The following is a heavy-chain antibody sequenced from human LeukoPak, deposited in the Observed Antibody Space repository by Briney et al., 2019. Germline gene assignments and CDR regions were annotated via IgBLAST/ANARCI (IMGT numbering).Heavy chain of an antibody. D-gene: IGHD4-23*01. J-gene: IGHJ4*02. CDR1: GFTFSCYD. CDR3: ARDHYGSKHFDS. Sequence: GGSLRLSCAASGFTFSCYDMNWIRQAPGKGLEWVSYISSSGDVIYYADSVKGRFTISRENAKNSVYLQMNSLRAEDTALYYCARDHYGSKHFDSWGQGTLVTVSS. CDR2: ISSSGDVI. V-gene: IGHV3-48*03.